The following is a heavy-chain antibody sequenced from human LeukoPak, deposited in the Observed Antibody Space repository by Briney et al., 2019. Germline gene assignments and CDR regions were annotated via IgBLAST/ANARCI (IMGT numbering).Heavy chain of an antibody. V-gene: IGHV4-30-4*01. J-gene: IGHJ6*04. CDR1: GGSISSGDYY. Sequence: PSETLSLTCTVSGGSISSGDYYWSWIRQPPGKGLEWIGYIYYSGSTYYNPSLRSRVTISVDTSKNQFSLKLSSVTAADTAVYYCARDRITMVRGVMPHGMDVWGKGTTVTVSS. CDR2: IYYSGST. D-gene: IGHD3-10*01. CDR3: ARDRITMVRGVMPHGMDV.